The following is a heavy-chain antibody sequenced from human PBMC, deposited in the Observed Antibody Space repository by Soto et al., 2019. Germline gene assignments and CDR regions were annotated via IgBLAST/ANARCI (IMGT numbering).Heavy chain of an antibody. CDR1: GFIFSDYT. CDR3: ARDHGGSTWFVGVYYFFGLDV. CDR2: ISSSGGAI. D-gene: IGHD6-13*01. Sequence: EVQLVESGGDLVQPGGSLRLSCAASGFIFSDYTMTWVRQAPGRGLEFVSHISSSGGAIFYAESVKGRFTVSRDNAKNSLYLQMTSLRDDDTAVYFCARDHGGSTWFVGVYYFFGLDVW. J-gene: IGHJ6*01. V-gene: IGHV3-48*02.